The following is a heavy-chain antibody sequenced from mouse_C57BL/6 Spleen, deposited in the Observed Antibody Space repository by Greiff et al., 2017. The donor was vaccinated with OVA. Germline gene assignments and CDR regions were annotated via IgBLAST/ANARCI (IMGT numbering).Heavy chain of an antibody. V-gene: IGHV5-17*01. D-gene: IGHD1-1*01. J-gene: IGHJ1*03. CDR1: GFTFSDYG. CDR3: ARGSSGYFDV. CDR2: ISSGSSTI. Sequence: VQLKQSGGGLVKPGGSLKLSCAASGFTFSDYGMHWVRQAPEKGLEWVAYISSGSSTIYYADTVKGRFTISRDNAKNTLFLQMTSLRSEDTAMYYCARGSSGYFDVWGTGTTVTVSS.